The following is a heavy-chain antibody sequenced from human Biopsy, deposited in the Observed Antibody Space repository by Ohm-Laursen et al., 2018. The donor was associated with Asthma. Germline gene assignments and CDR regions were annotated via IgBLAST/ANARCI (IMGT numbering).Heavy chain of an antibody. CDR3: AKESRRDGYNRRNYYFDY. D-gene: IGHD5-24*01. CDR1: GFTFSSYA. Sequence: SLRLSCAASGFTFSSYAMIWVRQAPGKGLEWVSAISGSGGSTYYADSVMGRFTISRDNSKNTLYLQMNSLRAEETAVYYCAKESRRDGYNRRNYYFDYWGQGTLVTVSS. J-gene: IGHJ4*02. CDR2: ISGSGGST. V-gene: IGHV3-23*01.